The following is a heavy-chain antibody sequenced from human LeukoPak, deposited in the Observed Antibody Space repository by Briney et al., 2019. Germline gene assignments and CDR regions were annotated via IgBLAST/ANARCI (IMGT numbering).Heavy chain of an antibody. D-gene: IGHD2-15*01. J-gene: IGHJ5*02. CDR1: GGSISSGGYH. CDR2: IYYSGST. V-gene: IGHV4-31*03. Sequence: SQALSLTCTVSGGSISSGGYHWSWIRLHPGKGLEWIGYIYYSGSTYYNPSLKSRVTISVDTSKNQFSLKLSSVTAADTAVYYCARGSYCSGGSCSPWSWFDPWGQGTLVTVSS. CDR3: ARGSYCSGGSCSPWSWFDP.